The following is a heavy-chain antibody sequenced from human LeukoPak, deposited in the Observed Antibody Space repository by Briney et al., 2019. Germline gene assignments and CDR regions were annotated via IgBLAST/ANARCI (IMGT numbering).Heavy chain of an antibody. CDR1: GGSISSGSYY. CDR3: ARHGPTRYYYDSSGYYRGYFQH. Sequence: PSETLSLTCTVSGGSISSGSYYWSWIRQPAGKGLEWIGEINHSGSTNYNPSLKSRVTISVDTSKNQFSLKLSSVTAADTAVYYCARHGPTRYYYDSSGYYRGYFQHWGQGTLVTVSS. D-gene: IGHD3-22*01. CDR2: INHSGST. V-gene: IGHV4-61*10. J-gene: IGHJ1*01.